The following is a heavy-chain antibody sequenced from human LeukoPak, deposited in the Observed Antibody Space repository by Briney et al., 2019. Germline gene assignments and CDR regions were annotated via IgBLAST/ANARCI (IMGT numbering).Heavy chain of an antibody. Sequence: SSETLSLTCTVSGDSISGSRYYWAWIRQPPGKGLEWIGSIYHSGSTYYNPSLKSRVTISVDTSKNQFSLKLSSVTAADTAVYYCARDNIVVVAATKAYYFDYWGQGTLVTVSS. D-gene: IGHD2-15*01. CDR2: IYHSGST. V-gene: IGHV4-39*07. J-gene: IGHJ4*02. CDR1: GDSISGSRYY. CDR3: ARDNIVVVAATKAYYFDY.